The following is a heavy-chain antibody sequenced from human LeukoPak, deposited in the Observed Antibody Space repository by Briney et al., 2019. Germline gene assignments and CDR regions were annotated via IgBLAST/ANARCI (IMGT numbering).Heavy chain of an antibody. CDR2: INHSGST. D-gene: IGHD5-12*01. CDR3: ARCGWLRLDRSFDY. V-gene: IGHV4-39*07. Sequence: SETLSLTCTVSGGSIRSSRYCWGWSRHPPGTGLEWLGEINHSGSTNYNPSLKSRVTISVDTSKNQFSRKLSSVTAADPAVYYCARCGWLRLDRSFDYWGQGPLVTVSS. CDR1: GGSIRSSRYC. J-gene: IGHJ4*02.